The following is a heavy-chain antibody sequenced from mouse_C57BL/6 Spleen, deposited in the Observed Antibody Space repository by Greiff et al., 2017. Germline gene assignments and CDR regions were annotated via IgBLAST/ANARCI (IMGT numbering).Heavy chain of an antibody. J-gene: IGHJ2*01. V-gene: IGHV1-81*01. Sequence: VQLQQSGAELARPGASVKLSCKASGYTFTSYGISWVKQRTGQGLEWIGKIYPRSGTTYYNEKFKGKATLTADKSSSTAYLELRSLTSEDSAVYFWAREEVYGGYSYYFDYWGQGTTLTVSS. CDR2: IYPRSGTT. CDR3: AREEVYGGYSYYFDY. CDR1: GYTFTSYG. D-gene: IGHD2-3*01.